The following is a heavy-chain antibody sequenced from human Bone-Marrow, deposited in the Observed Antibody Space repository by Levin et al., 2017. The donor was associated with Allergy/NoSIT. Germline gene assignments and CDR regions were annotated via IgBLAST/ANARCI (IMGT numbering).Heavy chain of an antibody. CDR2: MYNSGSA. J-gene: IGHJ5*02. D-gene: IGHD6-13*01. CDR1: GGSISTNY. Sequence: GSLRLSCTVSGGSISTNYWSWVRQPPGKGLEWIGYMYNSGSATYNPSLNSRVTISIDMSKNQFSLRLRSVTAADTAVYYCARRGAAAAGTPGWFDPWGQGTLVTVSS. CDR3: ARRGAAAAGTPGWFDP. V-gene: IGHV4-59*08.